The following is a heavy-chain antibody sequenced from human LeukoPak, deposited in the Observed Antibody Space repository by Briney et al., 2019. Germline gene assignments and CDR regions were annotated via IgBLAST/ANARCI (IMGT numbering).Heavy chain of an antibody. CDR3: AREGRVSGYDFDC. V-gene: IGHV3-74*03. J-gene: IGHJ4*02. Sequence: GGSLRLSCAASGFTFSSYWMHWVRQAPGKGLVWVSRINSDGSSITYADSVKGRSTISRDNAKNTLYLQMNSLRVEDTAVYYCAREGRVSGYDFDCWGQGTLVTVSS. CDR2: INSDGSSI. CDR1: GFTFSSYW. D-gene: IGHD5-12*01.